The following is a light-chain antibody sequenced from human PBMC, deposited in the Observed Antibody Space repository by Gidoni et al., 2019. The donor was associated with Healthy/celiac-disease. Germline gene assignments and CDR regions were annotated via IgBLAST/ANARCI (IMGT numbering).Light chain of an antibody. CDR3: MRATQFPPYT. V-gene: IGKV2-24*01. J-gene: IGKJ2*01. CDR2: KIS. Sequence: LQQRPGQPPRLLIYKISNRFSGVPDRFSGSGAGTDFTLKISRVEAEDVGVYYCMRATQFPPYTFGQXTKLEIK.